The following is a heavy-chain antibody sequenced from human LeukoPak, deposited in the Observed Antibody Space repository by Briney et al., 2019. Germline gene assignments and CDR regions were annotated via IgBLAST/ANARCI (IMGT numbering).Heavy chain of an antibody. CDR2: IKSDGSST. J-gene: IGHJ3*02. V-gene: IGHV3-74*01. CDR1: GFTFNGYW. CDR3: TRETSNAFDI. Sequence: GGSLRLSCAASGFTFNGYWMNWVRQAPGKWLEWVSCIKSDGSSTIYADSVKGRFTISRDNAKNTLYLQMNSLRGEDTAVYYCTRETSNAFDIWGQGTMVTVSS.